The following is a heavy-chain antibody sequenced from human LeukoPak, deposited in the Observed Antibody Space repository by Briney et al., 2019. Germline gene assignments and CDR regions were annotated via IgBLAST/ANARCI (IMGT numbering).Heavy chain of an antibody. Sequence: SQTLSLTCAISGDSVSINNGAWNWIRQSPSRGLEWLGSTYYRSKWYNDFAPSMQGRITINPDTSKNQFSLPLYSVTPEDTAVYYCARDVGTSGWHTFDYWGQGTLVTVSS. CDR1: GDSVSINNGA. CDR3: ARDVGTSGWHTFDY. D-gene: IGHD6-19*01. J-gene: IGHJ4*02. V-gene: IGHV6-1*01. CDR2: TYYRSKWYN.